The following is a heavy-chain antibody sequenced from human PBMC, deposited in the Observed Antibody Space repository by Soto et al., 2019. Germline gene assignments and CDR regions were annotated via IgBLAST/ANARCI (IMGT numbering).Heavy chain of an antibody. J-gene: IGHJ4*02. CDR1: GGSFSGYY. CDR2: INHSGST. D-gene: IGHD5-12*01. Sequence: QVKLQQWGAGLLKASETLSLTCAVYGGSFSGYYWSWIRQPPGKGLEWIGEINHSGSTNYNPSLKSRVTISVDTSKNQFSLKLSSVTAADTAVYYCARGARNISPNYFDYWGQGTLVTVSS. CDR3: ARGARNISPNYFDY. V-gene: IGHV4-34*01.